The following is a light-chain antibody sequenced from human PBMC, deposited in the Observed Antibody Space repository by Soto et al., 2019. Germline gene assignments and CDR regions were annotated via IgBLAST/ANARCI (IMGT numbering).Light chain of an antibody. CDR1: QSIGDY. J-gene: IGKJ1*01. CDR3: QQFKRYSST. CDR2: KAS. Sequence: DIQMTQAPSTLSASVGDRVTITCRASQSIGDYLAEYQQKPGTAPKLLSYKASTLQSGVPSRFRGRASGTEFTLSISSLQPDDFASYYCQQFKRYSSTFGQGTKVE. V-gene: IGKV1-5*03.